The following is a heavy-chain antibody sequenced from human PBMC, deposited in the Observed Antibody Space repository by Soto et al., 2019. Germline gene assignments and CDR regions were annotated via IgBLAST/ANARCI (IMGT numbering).Heavy chain of an antibody. CDR2: ITGTGSAT. CDR1: GFPFQGYA. Sequence: PGGSLRLSCAASGFPFQGYAMNWVRQAPGRGLEWVSGITGTGSATYYADSVKGRLTISRDNSKNTVYLQRNNLRAEDTAIYHCAKVRDYIHYHRTVFDYWGQGTLVTVSS. D-gene: IGHD4-4*01. V-gene: IGHV3-23*01. CDR3: AKVRDYIHYHRTVFDY. J-gene: IGHJ4*02.